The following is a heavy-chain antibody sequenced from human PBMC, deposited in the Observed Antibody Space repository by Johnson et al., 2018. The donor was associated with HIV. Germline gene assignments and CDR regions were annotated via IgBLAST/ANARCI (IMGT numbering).Heavy chain of an antibody. J-gene: IGHJ3*02. V-gene: IGHV3-30*02. CDR1: GFTFSSYG. Sequence: QVQLVESGGGLVQPGGSLRLSCAASGFTFSSYGMHWVRQAPGKGLEWVAFIRYDGSNKYYADSVKGRFTISRDNANNSLYLQMNSLRVEDTALYYCAKDCRDCGTFDIWGQGTMVTVSS. CDR3: AKDCRDCGTFDI. D-gene: IGHD2-21*02. CDR2: IRYDGSNK.